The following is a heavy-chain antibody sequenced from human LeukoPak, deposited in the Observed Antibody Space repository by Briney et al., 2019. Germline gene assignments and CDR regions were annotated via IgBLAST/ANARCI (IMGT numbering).Heavy chain of an antibody. D-gene: IGHD3-22*01. V-gene: IGHV3-30*03. CDR2: ISYDGSNK. CDR1: GFTFSSYG. Sequence: PGRSLRLSCAASGFTFSSYGMHWVRQAPGKGLEWVAVISYDGSNKYYADSVKGRFTISRDNSKNTLYLQMNSLRAEDTAVYYCAREVGPTGYYDSSGYFDYWGQGTLVTVSS. CDR3: AREVGPTGYYDSSGYFDY. J-gene: IGHJ4*02.